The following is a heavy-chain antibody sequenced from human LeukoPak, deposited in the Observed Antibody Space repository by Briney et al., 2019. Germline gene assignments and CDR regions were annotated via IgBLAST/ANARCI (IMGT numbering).Heavy chain of an antibody. V-gene: IGHV1-2*02. Sequence: VASVKVSCKASGYTFTGYFMHWVRQAPGQGLEWMGWINPTTGGTNYAQKFQGRVTMTRDTSISTGYMELSSLKSDDTAVYYCARDRAGSWFDPWGQGTLVTVPS. CDR1: GYTFTGYF. CDR3: ARDRAGSWFDP. CDR2: INPTTGGT. J-gene: IGHJ5*02.